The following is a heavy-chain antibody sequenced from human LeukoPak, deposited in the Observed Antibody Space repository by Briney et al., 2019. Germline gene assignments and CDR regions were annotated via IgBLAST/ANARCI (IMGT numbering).Heavy chain of an antibody. CDR2: INPNSGGT. CDR3: ARVFGVVIDAFDI. J-gene: IGHJ3*02. CDR1: GYTFTGYY. V-gene: IGHV1-2*02. Sequence: ASVKVSCKASGYTFTGYYMHWVRQAPGQGLERMGWINPNSGGTNYAQKFQGRVTMTRDTSISTAYMELSRLRSDDTAVYYCARVFGVVIDAFDIWGQGTMVTVSS. D-gene: IGHD3-3*01.